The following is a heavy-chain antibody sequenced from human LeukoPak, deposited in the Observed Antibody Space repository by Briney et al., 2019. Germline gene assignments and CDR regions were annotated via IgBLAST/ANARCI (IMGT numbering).Heavy chain of an antibody. V-gene: IGHV1-69*13. Sequence: SVKVSCKASGYTFTSYAISWVRQAPGQGLEWMGGIIPIFGTANYAQKFQGRVTITADESTSTAYMELSSLRSEDTAVYYCARAHCGGDCYVIPDAFDIWGQGTMVTVSS. CDR2: IIPIFGTA. J-gene: IGHJ3*02. D-gene: IGHD2-21*02. CDR3: ARAHCGGDCYVIPDAFDI. CDR1: GYTFTSYA.